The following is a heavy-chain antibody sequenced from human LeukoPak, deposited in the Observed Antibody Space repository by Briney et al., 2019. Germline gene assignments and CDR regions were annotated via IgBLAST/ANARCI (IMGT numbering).Heavy chain of an antibody. Sequence: ASVKVSCKASGYTFTSYDINWVRQATGQGLEWMGWMNPNSGNTGYAQKFQGRVTMTRNTSISTAYMELSSLRSEDTAVYYCARGYRGSGWFFGTGDLFDYWGQGTLVTVSS. D-gene: IGHD6-19*01. CDR3: ARGYRGSGWFFGTGDLFDY. CDR2: MNPNSGNT. CDR1: GYTFTSYD. J-gene: IGHJ4*02. V-gene: IGHV1-8*01.